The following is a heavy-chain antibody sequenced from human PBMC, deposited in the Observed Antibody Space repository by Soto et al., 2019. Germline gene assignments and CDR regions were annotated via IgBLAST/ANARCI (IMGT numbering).Heavy chain of an antibody. CDR1: GYTFTSYG. Sequence: ASVKVSCKVCGYTFTSYGIRWVSQAPGHGREWMGWISAYNGNTNYAQKLQGRVTMTTDTSTSTAYMELRSLRSDDTAVYYCAITMVRGVIIPYYYYYGMDVWGQGTTVTVSS. CDR2: ISAYNGNT. D-gene: IGHD3-10*01. CDR3: AITMVRGVIIPYYYYYGMDV. V-gene: IGHV1-18*01. J-gene: IGHJ6*02.